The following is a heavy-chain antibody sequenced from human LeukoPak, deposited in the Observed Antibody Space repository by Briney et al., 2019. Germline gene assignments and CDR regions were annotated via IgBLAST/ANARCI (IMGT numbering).Heavy chain of an antibody. V-gene: IGHV1-46*01. CDR1: GYTFTSYY. J-gene: IGHJ4*02. D-gene: IGHD3-22*01. CDR2: INPSGGST. Sequence: ASVKVSCKASGYTFTSYYMHWVRQAPGQGLEWMGIINPSGGSTSYAQKFQGRVTMTRDTSTSTVYMELSSLRSEDMAVYYCAKGNYYDSSGYYPGYFDYWGQGTLVTVSS. CDR3: AKGNYYDSSGYYPGYFDY.